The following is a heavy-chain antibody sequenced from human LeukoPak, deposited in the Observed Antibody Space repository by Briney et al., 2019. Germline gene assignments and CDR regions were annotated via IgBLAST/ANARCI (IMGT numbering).Heavy chain of an antibody. CDR2: ISGSGGST. CDR3: AKALPRSHCSSTSCYVVDY. V-gene: IGHV3-23*01. Sequence: GGSLRLSCAASGFTFSSYAMSWVRQSPGKGLEWVSAISGSGGSTYYADSVKGRFTISRDNSKNTLYLQMNSLRAEDTAVYYCAKALPRSHCSSTSCYVVDYWGQGTLVTVSS. J-gene: IGHJ4*02. CDR1: GFTFSSYA. D-gene: IGHD2-2*01.